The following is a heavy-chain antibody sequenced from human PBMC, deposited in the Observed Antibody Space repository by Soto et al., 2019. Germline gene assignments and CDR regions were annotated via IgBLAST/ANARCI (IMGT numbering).Heavy chain of an antibody. CDR1: GGSMSSNY. J-gene: IGHJ4*02. D-gene: IGHD4-17*01. CDR2: IYYTGST. V-gene: IGHV4-59*01. Sequence: PSETLSLTCTVSGGSMSSNYWTWMRQSPGKGLEWIGYIYYTGSTKYNPSLKSRVTISLDTSKNQFSLRLTSVTSADTAVYYCARGGSYGDFFDYWGQGAQVTVSS. CDR3: ARGGSYGDFFDY.